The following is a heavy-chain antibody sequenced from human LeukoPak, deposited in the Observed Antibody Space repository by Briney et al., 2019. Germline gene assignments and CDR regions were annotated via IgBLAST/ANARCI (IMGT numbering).Heavy chain of an antibody. CDR3: AKDLIWLGEVTFDY. V-gene: IGHV3-23*01. J-gene: IGHJ4*02. CDR2: ISGSGDTT. D-gene: IGHD3-10*01. Sequence: GGSLRLSCAASGFTFSSYAMSWVRQAPGKGLEWVSSISGSGDTTYYADSVKGRFAISRDNAKNTLYLQMNSLRAEDTAVYYCAKDLIWLGEVTFDYWGQGTLVTVSS. CDR1: GFTFSSYA.